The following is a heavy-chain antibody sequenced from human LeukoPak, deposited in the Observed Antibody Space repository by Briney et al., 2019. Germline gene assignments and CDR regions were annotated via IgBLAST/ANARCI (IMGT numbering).Heavy chain of an antibody. J-gene: IGHJ4*02. Sequence: GGSLRLSCAASGFTFNYYAMNWVRQAPGKRLEWVSAISGSGGSTYYADSVKGRFTISGDNSKNTLYLQMNSLRAEDTAVYYCAKAYSSGWYYFDYWGQGTLVTVSS. D-gene: IGHD6-19*01. CDR3: AKAYSSGWYYFDY. CDR2: ISGSGGST. CDR1: GFTFNYYA. V-gene: IGHV3-23*01.